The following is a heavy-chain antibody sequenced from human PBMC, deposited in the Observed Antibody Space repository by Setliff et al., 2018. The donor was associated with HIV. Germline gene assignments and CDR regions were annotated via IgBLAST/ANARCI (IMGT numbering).Heavy chain of an antibody. CDR2: ISYSGRP. D-gene: IGHD6-6*01. J-gene: IGHJ6*03. Sequence: SETLSLTCIVSGGSVNTSSFYWGWIRQPPGRGLEWIGSISYSGRPYYNPSLKSRVAIYLDPPKNQFSLNLISVTAADTAVYYCARGDGSLAARPSRYSFYYMDVWGKGTTVT. V-gene: IGHV4-39*02. CDR1: GGSVNTSSFY. CDR3: ARGDGSLAARPSRYSFYYMDV.